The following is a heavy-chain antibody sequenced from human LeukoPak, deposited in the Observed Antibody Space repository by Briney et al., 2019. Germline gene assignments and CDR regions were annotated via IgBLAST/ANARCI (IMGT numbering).Heavy chain of an antibody. J-gene: IGHJ6*03. V-gene: IGHV1-18*01. D-gene: IGHD5-18*01. CDR2: ISAYNGNT. CDR3: ARDEWYSYGNYYMGV. Sequence: GASVKVSCKASGYTFTSYGISGVRQAPGQGREWMGWISAYNGNTNYAQKLQGRVTMTTDTSTSTAYMELRTLRSDDTAVYYCARDEWYSYGNYYMGVWGKGTTVTVSS. CDR1: GYTFTSYG.